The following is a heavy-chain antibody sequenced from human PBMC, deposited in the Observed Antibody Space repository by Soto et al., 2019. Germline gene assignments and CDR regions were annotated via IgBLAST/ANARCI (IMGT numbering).Heavy chain of an antibody. J-gene: IGHJ5*02. V-gene: IGHV4-34*01. CDR1: GGSFSGYY. D-gene: IGHD3-3*01. CDR3: ARNSITIFGVAKRRFDP. CDR2: INHSGST. Sequence: PSATLSLTCAVYGGSFSGYYWSWIRQPPGKGLEWIGEINHSGSTNYNPSLKSRVTISVDTSKNQFSLKLSSVTAADTAVYYCARNSITIFGVAKRRFDPWGQGTLVTVSS.